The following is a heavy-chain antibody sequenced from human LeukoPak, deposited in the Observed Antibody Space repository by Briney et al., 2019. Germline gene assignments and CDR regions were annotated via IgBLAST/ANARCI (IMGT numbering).Heavy chain of an antibody. CDR2: ISSSGSTK. CDR3: AELGITMIGGV. CDR1: GFSFSSYE. J-gene: IGHJ6*04. Sequence: GGSLRLSCAASGFSFSSYEMNWVRQAPGKGLEWVSYISSSGSTKYYADSVKGRFTISRDNARNSLYLQMNSLRAEDTAVYYCAELGITMIGGVWGKGTTVTISS. V-gene: IGHV3-48*03. D-gene: IGHD3-10*02.